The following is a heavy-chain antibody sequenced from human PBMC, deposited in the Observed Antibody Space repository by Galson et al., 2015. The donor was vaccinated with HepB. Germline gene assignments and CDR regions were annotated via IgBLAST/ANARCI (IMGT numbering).Heavy chain of an antibody. CDR3: AKSARTGTDYYYMDV. J-gene: IGHJ6*03. Sequence: SLRLSCAASGFTFNNYAMGWVRQAPGKGLEWVSGISGSGDKTYYADSVKGRFNFSRDDSKNTLYLQMNSLRAEDTAVYYCAKSARTGTDYYYMDVWGKGTTVTVSS. CDR1: GFTFNNYA. D-gene: IGHD1-7*01. V-gene: IGHV3-23*01. CDR2: ISGSGDKT.